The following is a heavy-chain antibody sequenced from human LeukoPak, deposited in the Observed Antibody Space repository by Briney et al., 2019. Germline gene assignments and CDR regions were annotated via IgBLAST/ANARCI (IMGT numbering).Heavy chain of an antibody. V-gene: IGHV3-30*04. Sequence: PGGSLRLSCAASGFTFSSYAMHWVRQAPGKGLEWVAVISYDGSNKYYADSVKGRFTISRDNSKNTLYLQMNSLRAEDTAVYYCATYLLRYSDWLSPEYYFDYWGQGTLVTVSS. CDR3: ATYLLRYSDWLSPEYYFDY. J-gene: IGHJ4*02. CDR1: GFTFSSYA. D-gene: IGHD3-9*01. CDR2: ISYDGSNK.